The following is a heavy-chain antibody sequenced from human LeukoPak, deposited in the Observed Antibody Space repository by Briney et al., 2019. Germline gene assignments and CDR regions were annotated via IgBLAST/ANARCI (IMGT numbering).Heavy chain of an antibody. CDR2: IYYSGST. J-gene: IGHJ4*02. V-gene: IGHV4-31*03. Sequence: SQTLSLTCTVSGGSISSGGYYWSWIPPHPGKGLEWIGYIYYSGSTYYNPSLKSRVTISVDTYKNQFSLKLSSVTAADTAEYYWARGGGSGSYFPIDYWGQGTLVTVSS. CDR3: ARGGGSGSYFPIDY. D-gene: IGHD3-10*01. CDR1: GGSISSGGYY.